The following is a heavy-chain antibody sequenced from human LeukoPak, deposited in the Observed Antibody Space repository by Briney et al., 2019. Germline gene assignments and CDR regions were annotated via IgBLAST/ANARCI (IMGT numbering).Heavy chain of an antibody. CDR3: ARRYCTGCSCNTFDY. J-gene: IGHJ4*02. Sequence: SETLSLTCIVSGDSLSSGYYWGWVRQSPGKGLEWVGSVYHTGSPYYNPSVKSRITIFVYTLNNEFSLKWRSVTAADTAVFCFARRYCTGCSCNTFDYWGQGTLVTVSS. CDR1: GDSLSSGYY. V-gene: IGHV4-38-2*02. CDR2: VYHTGSP. D-gene: IGHD2-15*01.